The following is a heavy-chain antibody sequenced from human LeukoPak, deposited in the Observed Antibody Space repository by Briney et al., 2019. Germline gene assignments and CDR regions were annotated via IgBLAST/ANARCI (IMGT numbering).Heavy chain of an antibody. V-gene: IGHV3-30*02. Sequence: GGSLRLSCAASGFTFSNYGMHWVRQAPGKGLEWVAFIRYDGSNKYCADSVKGRFTVSRDNTKNTLYLQMNSLRAEDTAAYHCAKEKNDYSDYSYMDVWGKGTTVTVSS. CDR3: AKEKNDYSDYSYMDV. CDR2: IRYDGSNK. CDR1: GFTFSNYG. J-gene: IGHJ6*03. D-gene: IGHD4-11*01.